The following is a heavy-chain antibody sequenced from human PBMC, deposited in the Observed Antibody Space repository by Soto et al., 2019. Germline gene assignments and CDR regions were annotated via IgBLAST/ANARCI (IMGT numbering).Heavy chain of an antibody. Sequence: SETLSLTCTVSGGSISSSSYYWGWIRQPPGKGLEWIGSIYYSGSTYYNPSLKSRVTISVDTSKNQFSLKLSSVTAADTAVYYCARARKGSFLEWSTYYFDYWGQGTMVTVYS. CDR1: GGSISSSSYY. V-gene: IGHV4-39*01. CDR2: IYYSGST. CDR3: ARARKGSFLEWSTYYFDY. J-gene: IGHJ4*02. D-gene: IGHD3-3*02.